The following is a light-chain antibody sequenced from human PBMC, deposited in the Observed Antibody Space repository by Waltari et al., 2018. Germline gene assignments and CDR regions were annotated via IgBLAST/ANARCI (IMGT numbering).Light chain of an antibody. CDR1: QSIAHY. V-gene: IGKV1-39*01. CDR2: AAE. CDR3: QQSYSTPFH. Sequence: DIQMTQSPASLSASVGDRVAITCRASQSIAHYINWYQQQRGESPKLLVYAAESLQTGASSRFSGSRSGTNFTLTSSDLQPEDFAVYYCQQSYSTPFHFGPGTQVEI. J-gene: IGKJ3*01.